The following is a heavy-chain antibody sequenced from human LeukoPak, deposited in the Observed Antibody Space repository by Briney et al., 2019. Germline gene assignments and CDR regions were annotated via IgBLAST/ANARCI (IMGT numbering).Heavy chain of an antibody. D-gene: IGHD2-2*01. J-gene: IGHJ6*02. Sequence: ASVKVSCKASGGTFRSYGLNWVRQAPGQGLEWMGGFIPILGTAKYAQKLQGRVTITADESTSTGYMELSSLRYEDTAVYYCARGLYCSSSTSCYDYGMDVWGQGNTVTVSS. CDR3: ARGLYCSSSTSCYDYGMDV. CDR1: GGTFRSYG. CDR2: FIPILGTA. V-gene: IGHV1-69*13.